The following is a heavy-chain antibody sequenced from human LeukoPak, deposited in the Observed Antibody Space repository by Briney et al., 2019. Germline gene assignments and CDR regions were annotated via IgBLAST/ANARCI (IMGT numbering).Heavy chain of an antibody. V-gene: IGHV4-59*01. D-gene: IGHD2-15*01. CDR2: IFYSGST. Sequence: NPSETLTLTCTVSGGSISSYSWSWIRQPPGKGLEWIGYIFYSGSTNYNPSLKSRVTISINTSRNQFSLKLSSVTAADTAMYYCARGLYCSGGSYVLRDWSGGTLVTVSS. CDR1: GGSISSYS. J-gene: IGHJ4*02. CDR3: ARGLYCSGGSYVLRD.